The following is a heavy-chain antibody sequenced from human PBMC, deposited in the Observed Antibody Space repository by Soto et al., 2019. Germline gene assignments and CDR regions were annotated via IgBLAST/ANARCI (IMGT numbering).Heavy chain of an antibody. CDR1: GGTFSSYA. CDR3: ATGDISTWIDGMDV. D-gene: IGHD2-2*01. CDR2: TFPMFGKA. J-gene: IGHJ6*02. V-gene: IGHV1-69*06. Sequence: SVKVSCKASGGTFSSYAISWVRQAPGQGLEWMGGTFPMFGKANYAQKFQGRVTISADKSTSTAYMELSSLRSEDTAVYYCATGDISTWIDGMDVWGQGTTVTVSS.